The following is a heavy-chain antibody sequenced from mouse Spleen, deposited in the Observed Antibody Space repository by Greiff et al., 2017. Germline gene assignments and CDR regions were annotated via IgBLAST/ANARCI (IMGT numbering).Heavy chain of an antibody. CDR1: GYSITSGYY. CDR3: AREGGPHWYFDV. V-gene: IGHV3-6*01. Sequence: EVKLQESGPGLVKPSQSLSLTCSVTGYSITSGYYWNWIRQFPGNKLEWMGYISYDGSNNYNPSLKNRISITRDTSKNQFFLKLNSVTTEDTATYYCAREGGPHWYFDVWGTGTTVTVSS. CDR2: ISYDGSN. J-gene: IGHJ1*03.